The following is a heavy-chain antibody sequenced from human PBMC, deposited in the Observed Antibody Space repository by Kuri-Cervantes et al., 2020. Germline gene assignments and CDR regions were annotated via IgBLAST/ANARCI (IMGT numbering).Heavy chain of an antibody. J-gene: IGHJ4*02. CDR2: ISGSGGGT. V-gene: IGHV3-23*01. Sequence: GESLKISCAASGFTFSNYGMHWVRQAPGKGLEWVSAISGSGGGTYYADSVKGRFTISRDNSKNTLYLQMNSLRAEDTAVYYCAKVVDFDYWGQGTLVTVSS. CDR3: AKVVDFDY. D-gene: IGHD2-15*01. CDR1: GFTFSNYG.